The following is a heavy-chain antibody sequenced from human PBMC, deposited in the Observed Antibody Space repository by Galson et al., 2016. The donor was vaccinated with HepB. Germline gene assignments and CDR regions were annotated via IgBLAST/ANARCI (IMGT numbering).Heavy chain of an antibody. D-gene: IGHD3-3*01. J-gene: IGHJ6*02. CDR2: TDCRSECQT. Sequence: CAISGDSVSTNSAAWYWIRQSPSRGLEWLARTDCRSECQTHYDVSVKSPLTVSVGTSKNQLSLQLHSVTPADTAVYYCVGGPLPYHYSGMDVWGQGTSVSVSS. CDR1: GDSVSTNSAA. CDR3: VGGPLPYHYSGMDV. V-gene: IGHV6-1*01.